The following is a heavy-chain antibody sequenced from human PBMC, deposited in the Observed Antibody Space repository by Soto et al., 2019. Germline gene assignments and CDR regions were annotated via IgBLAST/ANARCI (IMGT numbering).Heavy chain of an antibody. D-gene: IGHD3-22*01. CDR2: IYYSGST. J-gene: IGHJ4*02. Sequence: QVQLQESGPGLVKPSETLSLTCTVSGGSVSSGSYYWSWIRQPPGKGLEWIGYIYYSGSTNYNHSLKSRVTISVDTSKNQFALKLSSVTAADTAVYYCASRCPTDYDSSGYYYGYWGQGTLVTVSS. CDR3: ASRCPTDYDSSGYYYGY. CDR1: GGSVSSGSYY. V-gene: IGHV4-61*01.